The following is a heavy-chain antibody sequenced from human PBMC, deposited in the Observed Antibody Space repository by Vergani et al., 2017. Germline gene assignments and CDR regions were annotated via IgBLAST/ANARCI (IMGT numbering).Heavy chain of an antibody. D-gene: IGHD3-3*01. V-gene: IGHV4-39*01. CDR2: IYYSGST. J-gene: IGHJ3*02. CDR3: ARHGVTIFGVVPGAFDI. Sequence: QLQLQESGPGLVKPSETLSLTCTVSGGSISSSSYYWGWIRQPPGKGLEWIGSIYYSGSTYYNPSLKSRVTISVDTSKNQFSLKLSSVTAADTAVYHCARHGVTIFGVVPGAFDIWGQGTMVTVSS. CDR1: GGSISSSSYY.